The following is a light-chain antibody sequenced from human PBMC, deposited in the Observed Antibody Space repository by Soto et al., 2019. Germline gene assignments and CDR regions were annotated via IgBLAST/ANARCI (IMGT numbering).Light chain of an antibody. Sequence: IPMTQFPSSLSASVGARVTITCRASQSIATYLTWYQQKPGKAPKLLIYAASTLQSGVPSRFSGSGSGTDFTLTISSLQPEDFATYYCQQSFNTLPITFGQGTRLEIK. V-gene: IGKV1-39*01. CDR1: QSIATY. CDR3: QQSFNTLPIT. CDR2: AAS. J-gene: IGKJ5*01.